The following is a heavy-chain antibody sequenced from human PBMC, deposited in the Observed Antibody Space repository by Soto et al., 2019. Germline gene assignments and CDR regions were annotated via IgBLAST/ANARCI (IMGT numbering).Heavy chain of an antibody. Sequence: SETLSLTCAVSGYSISSGNYWAWIRQPPGRGLEWIGSLYHIGSTHYNTSLKSRVTISVDTSKNHFSLELSSVTAADTAIYYCRSSTSFYDESCVYVSGQGTMVTVSS. J-gene: IGHJ6*02. V-gene: IGHV4-38-2*01. D-gene: IGHD2-2*01. CDR3: RSSTSFYDESCVYV. CDR1: GYSISSGNY. CDR2: LYHIGST.